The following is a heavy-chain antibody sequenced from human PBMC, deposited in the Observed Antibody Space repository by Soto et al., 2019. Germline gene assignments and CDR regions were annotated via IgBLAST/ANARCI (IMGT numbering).Heavy chain of an antibody. D-gene: IGHD5-18*01. CDR1: GYTFTRYY. CDR2: INPSGGST. Sequence: SVEVSCQASGYTFTRYYMHWLRQAPGQGLEWMGIINPSGGSTSYAQKFQGRVTMTRDTSTSTVYMELSSLRSEDTAVYYCAREVDTAMVSWGQGPRVTVSS. CDR3: AREVDTAMVS. V-gene: IGHV1-46*01. J-gene: IGHJ4*02.